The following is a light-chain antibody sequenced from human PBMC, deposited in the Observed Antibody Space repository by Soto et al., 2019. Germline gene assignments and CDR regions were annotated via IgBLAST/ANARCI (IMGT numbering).Light chain of an antibody. CDR1: QSAISN. CDR2: DAS. CDR3: QQRSNWPIT. Sequence: EIVMTQSPATLSVSPGERVTLSCRASQSAISNLAWYQQKPGQTPRLLIYDASNRATGIPARFSGSGSGTDFTLTISSLEPEDFAVYYCQQRSNWPITFGQGRRLEIK. V-gene: IGKV3-11*01. J-gene: IGKJ5*01.